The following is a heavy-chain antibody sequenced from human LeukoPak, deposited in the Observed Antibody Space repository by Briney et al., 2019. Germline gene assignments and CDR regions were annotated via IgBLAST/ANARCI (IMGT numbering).Heavy chain of an antibody. D-gene: IGHD3-10*01. J-gene: IGHJ2*01. V-gene: IGHV3-7*01. CDR2: IKQDGREK. Sequence: GSLRLSCVASGFTFSSSWMSWVRQAPGKGLEWVANIKQDGREKEFLDSVRGRFTISRDNAKNSLYLQMSNLRADDTAVYYCATDRGNGYFDLWGRGTLVTVSS. CDR1: GFTFSSSW. CDR3: ATDRGNGYFDL.